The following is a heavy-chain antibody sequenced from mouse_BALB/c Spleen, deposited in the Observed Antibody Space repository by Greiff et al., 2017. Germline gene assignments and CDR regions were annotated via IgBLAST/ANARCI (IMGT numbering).Heavy chain of an antibody. V-gene: IGHV1-7*01. CDR1: GYTFTSYW. D-gene: IGHD2-1*01. CDR3: ARSDYGNLYYFDY. Sequence: QVQLQQSGAELAKPGASVKMSCKASGYTFTSYWMHWVKQRPGQGLEWIGYINPSTGYTEYNQKFKDKATLTADKSSSTAYMQLSSLTSEDSAVYYCARSDYGNLYYFDYWGQGTTLTVSS. J-gene: IGHJ2*01. CDR2: INPSTGYT.